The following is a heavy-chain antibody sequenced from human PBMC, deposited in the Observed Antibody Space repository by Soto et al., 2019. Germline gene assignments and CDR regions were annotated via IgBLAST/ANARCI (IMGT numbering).Heavy chain of an antibody. CDR3: ARVRGDTDY. CDR1: GGSISSGGYS. J-gene: IGHJ4*02. CDR2: IYHSGST. D-gene: IGHD3-10*01. V-gene: IGHV4-30-2*01. Sequence: SETLSLTCAVSGGSISSGGYSWSWIRQPPGKGLEWIGYIYHSGSTYYNPSLKSRVTISVDRSKNQFSLKLSSVTAAGTAVYYCARVRGDTDYWGQGTLVTVSS.